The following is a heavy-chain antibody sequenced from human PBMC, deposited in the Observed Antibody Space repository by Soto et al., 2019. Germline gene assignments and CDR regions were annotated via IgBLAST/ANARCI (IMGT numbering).Heavy chain of an antibody. J-gene: IGHJ4*02. CDR1: GFTFSSYA. CDR3: AKASDYCGSGSYLAY. D-gene: IGHD3-10*01. V-gene: IGHV3-23*01. CDR2: ISGSGGST. Sequence: EVQLLASGGGLVQPGGSLRLSCAASGFTFSSYALSWVRQAPGTGLEWVSAISGSGGSTYYADSVKGRFTISRDNSKNTLYLQMNSLRAEDTAVYYCAKASDYCGSGSYLAYGGQGTLVTSS.